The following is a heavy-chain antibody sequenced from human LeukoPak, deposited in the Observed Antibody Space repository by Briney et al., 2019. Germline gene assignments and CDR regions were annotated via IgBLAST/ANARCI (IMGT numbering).Heavy chain of an antibody. Sequence: GGSLRLSCAASGFTVSSNYMSWVRQAPGKGLEWVSIIHSGGSTYYADSVRGRFTISRDNSKNTLYLQMNSLRAEDTAMYYCARAPTYDSSGCPDYWGQGTLVTVSS. CDR3: ARAPTYDSSGCPDY. V-gene: IGHV3-53*01. D-gene: IGHD3-22*01. J-gene: IGHJ4*02. CDR2: IHSGGST. CDR1: GFTVSSNY.